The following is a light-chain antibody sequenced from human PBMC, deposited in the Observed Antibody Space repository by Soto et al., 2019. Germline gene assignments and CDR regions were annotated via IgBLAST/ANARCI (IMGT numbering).Light chain of an antibody. CDR1: SSDVGVYKY. CDR3: CSYAGDDTFV. V-gene: IGLV2-11*01. CDR2: DVI. J-gene: IGLJ1*01. Sequence: QSALIQPRSVSGSPGQSVTISCTGTSSDVGVYKYVSWYRQHPGKAPKLMIYDVITRPSGVPDRFSGSKSGNTASLTISGLQAEDEDDYYCCSYAGDDTFVFGTGTKLTVL.